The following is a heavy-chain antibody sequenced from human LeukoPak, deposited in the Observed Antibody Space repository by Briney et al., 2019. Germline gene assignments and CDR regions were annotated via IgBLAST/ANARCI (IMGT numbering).Heavy chain of an antibody. Sequence: ASVKVSCKASGYTFVGYFMHWVRQAPGQGLEWMGWINPNSGGTNYAQKFQGRVTMTRDTSISTAYMELSRLRSDDTAVYYCARGGHIVVVPAASIDYWGQGTLVTVSS. CDR1: GYTFVGYF. CDR3: ARGGHIVVVPAASIDY. D-gene: IGHD2-2*01. CDR2: INPNSGGT. V-gene: IGHV1-2*02. J-gene: IGHJ4*02.